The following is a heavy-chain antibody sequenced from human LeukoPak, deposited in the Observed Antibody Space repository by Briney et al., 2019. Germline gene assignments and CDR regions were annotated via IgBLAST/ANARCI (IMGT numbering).Heavy chain of an antibody. CDR1: GFTFSSYG. J-gene: IGHJ3*02. D-gene: IGHD6-19*01. V-gene: IGHV3-33*01. CDR3: ARDGIAVASPQSPTILHDAFDI. Sequence: PGRSLRLSCAASGFTFSSYGMHWVRQAPGKGLEWVAVIWYDGSNKYYADSVKGRSTISRDNSKNTLYLQMNGLRAEDTAVYYCARDGIAVASPQSPTILHDAFDIWGQGTMVTVSS. CDR2: IWYDGSNK.